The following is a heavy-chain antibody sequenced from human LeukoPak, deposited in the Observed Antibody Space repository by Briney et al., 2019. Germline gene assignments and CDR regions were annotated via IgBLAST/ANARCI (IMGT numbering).Heavy chain of an antibody. CDR3: ARGLPIVSRSWYPFDP. V-gene: IGHV1-18*01. CDR1: GYVFSNFG. D-gene: IGHD6-13*01. Sequence: GASVKVSCTASGYVFSNFGINWVRQAPGQGLEWMAWISPNNGNTDFAQNFQDRVTMTTDTSTSTAYMELRSLRSDDTAVYYCARGLPIVSRSWYPFDPWGQGTLVTVSS. CDR2: ISPNNGNT. J-gene: IGHJ5*02.